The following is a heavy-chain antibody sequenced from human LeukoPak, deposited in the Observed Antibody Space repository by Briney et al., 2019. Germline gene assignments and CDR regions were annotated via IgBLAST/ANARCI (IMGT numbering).Heavy chain of an antibody. D-gene: IGHD3-3*01. Sequence: SETLSLTCAVYGGSFSGYYWSWIRQPPGKGLEWIGEINDSGSTNYNPSLKSRVTISVDTSKNQFSLKLSSVTAADTAVYYCARGAVLRFLEWLNDAFDIWGQGTMVTVSS. J-gene: IGHJ3*02. CDR3: ARGAVLRFLEWLNDAFDI. V-gene: IGHV4-34*01. CDR2: INDSGST. CDR1: GGSFSGYY.